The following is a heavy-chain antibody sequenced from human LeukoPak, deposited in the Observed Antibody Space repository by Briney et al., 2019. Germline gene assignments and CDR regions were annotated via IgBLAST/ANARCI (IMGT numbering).Heavy chain of an antibody. V-gene: IGHV4-59*11. CDR2: IYYSGST. CDR3: ARGGTTVTPGLLWFDP. D-gene: IGHD4-17*01. CDR1: GXSISSHY. Sequence: SETLSLTCSVSGXSISSHYGSWIRQPPGKGREWIGYIYYSGSTKYNPSLKSRVTISVDTSKNQFSLKLSSVTAADTAVYYCARGGTTVTPGLLWFDPWGQGTLVTVSS. J-gene: IGHJ5*02.